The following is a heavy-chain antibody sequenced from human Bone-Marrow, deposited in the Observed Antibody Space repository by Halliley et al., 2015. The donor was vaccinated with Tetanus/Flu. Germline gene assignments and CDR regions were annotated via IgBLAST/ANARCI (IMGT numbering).Heavy chain of an antibody. Sequence: TLSLTCAVSGYSFSSGYYWGWIRQPPGKGLEWIGSLYHSGTIYYNPSLQSRVTISVDTSKNQFSLKLSSVTAADTAVYYCARGPAADEMATIHFDYWGQGTLVTVSS. CDR2: LYHSGTI. CDR1: GYSFSSGYY. CDR3: ARGPAADEMATIHFDY. V-gene: IGHV4-38-2*01. J-gene: IGHJ4*02. D-gene: IGHD5-12*01.